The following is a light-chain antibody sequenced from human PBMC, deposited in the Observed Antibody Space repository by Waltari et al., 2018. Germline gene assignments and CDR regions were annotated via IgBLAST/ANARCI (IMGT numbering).Light chain of an antibody. CDR3: QQSYS. Sequence: DIQMTQPPSSLSASVGDRVTITCRASQSSSDYLNWYQQKPGKAPKHLIYAASTLQSGVPSRFSGSGSGTDFALTISSLQPEDFATYYCQQSYSFGQGTRLEIK. CDR2: AAS. V-gene: IGKV1-39*01. J-gene: IGKJ5*01. CDR1: QSSSDY.